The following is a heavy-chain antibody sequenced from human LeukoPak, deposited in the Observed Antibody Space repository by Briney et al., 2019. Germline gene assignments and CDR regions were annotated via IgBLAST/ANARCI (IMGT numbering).Heavy chain of an antibody. CDR1: GFTFSSYA. CDR3: ARSMRSSSRSYIDY. D-gene: IGHD6-6*01. CDR2: ISGSGGST. V-gene: IGHV3-23*01. Sequence: PGGSLRLSCAASGFTFSSYAMGWVRQAPGKGLEWVSAISGSGGSTYYADSVKGRFTISRDNSKNTLYLQMNSLRAEDTAVYYCARSMRSSSRSYIDYWGQGTLVTVSS. J-gene: IGHJ4*02.